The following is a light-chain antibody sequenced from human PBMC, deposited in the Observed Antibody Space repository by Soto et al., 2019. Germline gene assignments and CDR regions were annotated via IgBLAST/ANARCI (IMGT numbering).Light chain of an antibody. CDR1: QDISNY. J-gene: IGKJ2*01. Sequence: DIQMTQSPSSLSASVGDRVTITCQASQDISNYLNWYQQKPGKAPKLLIYDASNLETGVPSRFSGSGSGTDFTFTISSLQPEDIQTYYCQQYDNLPSYTFGQGTKLESK. V-gene: IGKV1-33*01. CDR3: QQYDNLPSYT. CDR2: DAS.